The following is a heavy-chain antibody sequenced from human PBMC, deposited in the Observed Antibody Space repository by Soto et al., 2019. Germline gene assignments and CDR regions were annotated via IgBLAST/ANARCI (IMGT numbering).Heavy chain of an antibody. Sequence: QVQLVESGGGVVQPGRSLRLSCAASGFTFSSYAMHWVRQAPGKGLEWVAVISYDGSNKYYADSVKGRFTISRDNSKNMLYIPLNSLRAEDTAVYYCAREAVADHFDYWGQGTLVTVSS. CDR1: GFTFSSYA. V-gene: IGHV3-30*14. CDR2: ISYDGSNK. CDR3: AREAVADHFDY. D-gene: IGHD6-19*01. J-gene: IGHJ4*02.